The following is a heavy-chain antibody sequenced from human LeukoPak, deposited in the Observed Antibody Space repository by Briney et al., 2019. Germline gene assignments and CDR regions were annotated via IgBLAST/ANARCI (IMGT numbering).Heavy chain of an antibody. CDR1: GYTFTSYG. D-gene: IGHD1-26*01. V-gene: IGHV1-18*01. J-gene: IGHJ5*02. Sequence: ASVKVSCKASGYTFTSYGISWVRQAPGQGLEWMGWISAYNGNTNYAQKLQGRVTMTTDTSTSTAYMELRSLRSDDTAVYYCARVRRTVGATTPTSWFDPWGQGTLVTVSS. CDR3: ARVRRTVGATTPTSWFDP. CDR2: ISAYNGNT.